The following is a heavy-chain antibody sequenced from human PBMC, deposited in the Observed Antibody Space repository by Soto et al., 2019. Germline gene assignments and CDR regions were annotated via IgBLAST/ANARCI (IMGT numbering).Heavy chain of an antibody. Sequence: ASVKATFKASGFAFTSIPIHWVRQAPGQRLEWMGWINPGNDNTRYSQKFQGRVTITADESTSTAYMELSSLRSEDTAVYYCARGGEPLGPLAAAICGMDVWGQGTTVTVSS. CDR2: INPGNDNT. CDR3: ARGGEPLGPLAAAICGMDV. CDR1: GFAFTSIP. V-gene: IGHV1-3*01. J-gene: IGHJ6*02. D-gene: IGHD6-13*01.